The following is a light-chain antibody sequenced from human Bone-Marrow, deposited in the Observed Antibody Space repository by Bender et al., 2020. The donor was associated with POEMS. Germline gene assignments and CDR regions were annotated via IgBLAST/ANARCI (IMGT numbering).Light chain of an antibody. CDR3: NSYAGAYTLL. CDR1: SSDVGAWNY. CDR2: DVN. V-gene: IGLV2-11*01. Sequence: QSGLTQPRSVSGSPGQSVTISCTGTSSDVGAWNYVSWYQQHPGKAPKLMIYDVNERPSGVPDRFSGSKSGNTASLTISGLRAADEADYYCNSYAGAYTLLFGGGTKLTVL. J-gene: IGLJ2*01.